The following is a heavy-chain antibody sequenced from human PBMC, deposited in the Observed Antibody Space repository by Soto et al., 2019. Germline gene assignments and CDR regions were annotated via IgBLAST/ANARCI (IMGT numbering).Heavy chain of an antibody. CDR3: AGDVFRPNRVKAWFAP. Sequence: EVQLLESGGGLVQPGGSLRLSCAASGFTLSDYAMNWVRQAPGKGLEWVSGISGNGAGTYYSDSVRGRFTVSRDNSKGTLHLQMNSLRAEDAAHYYCAGDVFRPNRVKAWFAPWGPGTLVTVSS. CDR2: ISGNGAGT. J-gene: IGHJ5*02. D-gene: IGHD2-8*01. V-gene: IGHV3-23*01. CDR1: GFTLSDYA.